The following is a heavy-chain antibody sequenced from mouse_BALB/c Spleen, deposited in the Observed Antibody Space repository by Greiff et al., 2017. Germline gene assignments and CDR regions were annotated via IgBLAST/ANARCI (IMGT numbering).Heavy chain of an antibody. CDR3: ARWPHYYGSSPYYFDY. CDR1: GYTFTSYV. CDR2: INPYNDGT. V-gene: IGHV1-14*01. D-gene: IGHD1-1*01. J-gene: IGHJ2*01. Sequence: VQLQQPGPELVKPGASVKMSCKASGYTFTSYVMHWVKQKPGQGLEWIGYINPYNDGTKYNEKFKGKATLTSDKSSSTAYMELSSLTSEDSAVYYCARWPHYYGSSPYYFDYWGQGTTLTVSS.